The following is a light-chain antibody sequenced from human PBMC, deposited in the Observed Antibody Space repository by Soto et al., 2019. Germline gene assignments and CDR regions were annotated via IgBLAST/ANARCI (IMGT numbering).Light chain of an antibody. CDR2: AAS. V-gene: IGKV1-39*01. J-gene: IGKJ5*01. CDR3: QQYRMSPNT. Sequence: DIQMTQSPSSLSASIGDRVTMTCRASQSISSYLNWYQHKPGKAPKLLIFAASTLQSGVPSRFSGSGSGTDFTLTISSLQPEDFAVYYCQQYRMSPNTFGQGTRLEIK. CDR1: QSISSY.